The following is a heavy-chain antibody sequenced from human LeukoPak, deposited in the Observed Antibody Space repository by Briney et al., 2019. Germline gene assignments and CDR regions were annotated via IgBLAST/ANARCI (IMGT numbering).Heavy chain of an antibody. CDR3: AKQYYNFWSGWVN. Sequence: GGSLRLSCATSGFTFSTYAMTWVRQAPGKGLEWVSAISGSGGSTYYADSVKGRFTISRDNSRNTLYLQMNSLRVEDTAVYYCAKQYYNFWSGWVNWGQGTLATVSS. CDR2: ISGSGGST. J-gene: IGHJ4*02. D-gene: IGHD3-3*01. CDR1: GFTFSTYA. V-gene: IGHV3-23*01.